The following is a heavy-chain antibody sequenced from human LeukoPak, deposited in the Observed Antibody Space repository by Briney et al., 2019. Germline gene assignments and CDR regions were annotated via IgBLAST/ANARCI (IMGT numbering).Heavy chain of an antibody. V-gene: IGHV4-34*01. Sequence: SETLSLTCAVYGGSFSGYYWSWIRQPPGKGLEWIGEINHSGSTNYNPSLKSRVTISVDTSKNQFSLKLSSVTAADTAVYYCARGNNWNAKRFDPWGQGTLVTVSS. CDR2: INHSGST. CDR1: GGSFSGYY. CDR3: ARGNNWNAKRFDP. D-gene: IGHD1-20*01. J-gene: IGHJ5*02.